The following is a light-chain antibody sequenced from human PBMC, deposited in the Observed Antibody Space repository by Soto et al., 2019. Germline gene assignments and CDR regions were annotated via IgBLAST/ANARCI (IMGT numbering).Light chain of an antibody. Sequence: DIVMTQSPDSLAVSLGERATINCKSSQSVLYSSNNKNDLAWYQQKPRQPPKLLIYWASTRESGVPGRFSGSGSGTDFTLTISSLQAEDVAVYFCQQYYSPPHTFGQGTKLEIK. J-gene: IGKJ2*01. CDR1: QSVLYSSNNKND. V-gene: IGKV4-1*01. CDR2: WAS. CDR3: QQYYSPPHT.